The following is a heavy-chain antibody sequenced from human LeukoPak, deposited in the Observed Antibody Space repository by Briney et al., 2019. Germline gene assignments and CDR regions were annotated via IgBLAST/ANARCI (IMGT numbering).Heavy chain of an antibody. D-gene: IGHD1-20*01. CDR1: GFSFSGYW. CDR2: IKQDGSVK. V-gene: IGHV3-7*03. CDR3: ARRRYNWNAIDY. J-gene: IGHJ4*02. Sequence: GGSLRLSYAASGFSFSGYWMSWVRQTPGKGLEWVANIKQDGSVKNSVDSMKGRFTISRDNAKNSLYLQMNSLRTEDTAVYYCARRRYNWNAIDYWGQGTLVTVSS.